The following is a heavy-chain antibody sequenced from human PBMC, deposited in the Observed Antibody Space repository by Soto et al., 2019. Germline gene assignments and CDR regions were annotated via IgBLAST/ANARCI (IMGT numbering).Heavy chain of an antibody. J-gene: IGHJ4*02. CDR1: GGSISSYY. Sequence: LPETLSLTCTVSGGSISSYYWSWIRQPPGKGLEWIGYIYYSGSTNYNPSLKSRVTVSVDTSKNQFSLKLSSVTAADTAVYYCARSDGRYWGQGTLVTVSS. V-gene: IGHV4-59*01. CDR2: IYYSGST. CDR3: ARSDGRY.